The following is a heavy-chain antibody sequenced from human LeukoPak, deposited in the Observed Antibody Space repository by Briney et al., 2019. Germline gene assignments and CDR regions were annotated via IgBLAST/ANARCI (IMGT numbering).Heavy chain of an antibody. CDR3: ARIRSYYDSGYYPYYIDY. J-gene: IGHJ4*02. CDR2: IHYSGST. V-gene: IGHV4-39*07. CDR1: GGSVSSNDYY. Sequence: PSETLSLTCNVSGGSVSSNDYYWGWIRQPPGRGLEWIGTIHYSGSTYYKASLKSRVTISIDTSKKQFSLTLSSVTAADTAVYYCARIRSYYDSGYYPYYIDYWGQGILVTVSS. D-gene: IGHD3-22*01.